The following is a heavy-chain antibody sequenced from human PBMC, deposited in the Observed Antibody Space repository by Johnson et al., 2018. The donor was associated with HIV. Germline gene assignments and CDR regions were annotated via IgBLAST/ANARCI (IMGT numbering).Heavy chain of an antibody. J-gene: IGHJ3*02. CDR2: ISYDGSKK. CDR3: ARSSTVVTPHDI. V-gene: IGHV3-30*03. D-gene: IGHD4-23*01. Sequence: QVQLVESGGGVVQPGRSLRLSCAASGFTFSSYGMHWVRQAPGKGLEWVAVISYDGSKKHNADSVKGRFTISRDNTKNTLYVQMNSLRAEDTAVYYCARSSTVVTPHDIWGQGTMVTVSS. CDR1: GFTFSSYG.